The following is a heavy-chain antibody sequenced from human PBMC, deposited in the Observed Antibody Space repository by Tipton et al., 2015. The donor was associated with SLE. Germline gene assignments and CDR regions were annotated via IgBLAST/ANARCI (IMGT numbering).Heavy chain of an antibody. D-gene: IGHD1-26*01. CDR1: GGSISSSSYY. Sequence: TLSLTCTVSGGSISSSSYYWGWIRQPPGKGLEWIGSIYYSGSTYYNPSLKSRVTISVDTSKNQFSLKLSSVTAADTAVYYCARGVGATTRWYFDYWGQGTLVTVSS. J-gene: IGHJ4*02. CDR2: IYYSGST. V-gene: IGHV4-39*07. CDR3: ARGVGATTRWYFDY.